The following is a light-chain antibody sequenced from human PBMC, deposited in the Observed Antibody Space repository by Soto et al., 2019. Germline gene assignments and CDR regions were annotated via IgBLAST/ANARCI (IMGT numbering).Light chain of an antibody. CDR3: QQYGSSPPIP. V-gene: IGKV3-20*01. J-gene: IGKJ5*01. Sequence: EIVLTQSPGTLSLSPGERATLSCRASQSVSSSYLAWYQQKPGQAPRLLIYGASSRATGIPDRFSGSGSGTDFTLTISRLEPEDFAVYYCQQYGSSPPIPSGQGTRLEIK. CDR1: QSVSSSY. CDR2: GAS.